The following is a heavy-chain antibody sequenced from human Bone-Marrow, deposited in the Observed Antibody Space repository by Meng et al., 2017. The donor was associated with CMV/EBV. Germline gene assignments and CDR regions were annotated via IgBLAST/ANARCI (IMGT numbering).Heavy chain of an antibody. V-gene: IGHV3-30-3*01. Sequence: ASGFTFSSDAMNWVRQAPGKGLEWVALISYAGNNKYYADSVKGRFTISRDNSKSTLSLQMTSLRAEDTAVYYCARDSIAARSGYFQHWGQGTLVTVSS. CDR3: ARDSIAARSGYFQH. J-gene: IGHJ1*01. D-gene: IGHD6-6*01. CDR2: ISYAGNNK. CDR1: GFTFSSDA.